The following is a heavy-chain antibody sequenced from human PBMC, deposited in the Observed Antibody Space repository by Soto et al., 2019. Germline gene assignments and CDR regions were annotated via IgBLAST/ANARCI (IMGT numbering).Heavy chain of an antibody. CDR2: ISYDGSNI. J-gene: IGHJ5*02. CDR3: ARDGLNVVVVAATLYNWFDP. V-gene: IGHV3-30-3*01. D-gene: IGHD2-15*01. Sequence: GGSLRLSCAASGFTFSSYAMHWVRQAPGKGLEWVALISYDGSNIHYADSVKGRFTISRDNSKNTLSLQMNSLRAEDTAVYYCARDGLNVVVVAATLYNWFDPWGQGTLVTVSS. CDR1: GFTFSSYA.